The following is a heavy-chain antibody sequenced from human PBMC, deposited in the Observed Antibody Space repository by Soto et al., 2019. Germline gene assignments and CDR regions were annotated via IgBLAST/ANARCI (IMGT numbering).Heavy chain of an antibody. CDR1: GFTFSSHN. D-gene: IGHD4-17*01. V-gene: IGHV3-21*01. CDR3: AMTAYGDYVRGAFAI. J-gene: IGHJ3*02. Sequence: EVQLVESGGGLVKPGGSLRLSCAASGFTFSSHNMNWVRQAPGKGLEWVSCISGSSSYIFYADSVKGRFTISRDNAKNALYLQMNSLRVEDTAVYYCAMTAYGDYVRGAFAIWGQGTMVTVSS. CDR2: ISGSSSYI.